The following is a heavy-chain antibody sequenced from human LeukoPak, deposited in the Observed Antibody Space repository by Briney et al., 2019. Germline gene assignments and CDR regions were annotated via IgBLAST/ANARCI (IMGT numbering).Heavy chain of an antibody. J-gene: IGHJ4*02. CDR3: AMGLRYCSDGSCYSFGY. Sequence: GASVKVSCKASGYTFTGYYMHWVRQAPGQGLEWMGWINPNSGGTNYAQKFQGRVTMTRDTSISTAYMELSRLRSDDTAVYYCAMGLRYCSDGSCYSFGYWGQGTLVTVSS. CDR2: INPNSGGT. CDR1: GYTFTGYY. D-gene: IGHD2-15*01. V-gene: IGHV1-2*02.